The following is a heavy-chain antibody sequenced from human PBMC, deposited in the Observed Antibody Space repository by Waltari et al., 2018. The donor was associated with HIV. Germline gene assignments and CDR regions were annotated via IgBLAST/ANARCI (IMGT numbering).Heavy chain of an antibody. CDR2: IYYSWST. V-gene: IGHV4-59*01. J-gene: IGHJ4*02. D-gene: IGHD3-16*01. Sequence: QVQLQESGPGLVKPSETLSLTCTVSGGSISSYYWSWIRQPPGKGLEWTGYIYYSWSTNYNPSLKGRVTISVDTSKNQFSLKLSSVTAADTAVYYCAREVGLGEGRFDYWGQGTLVTVSS. CDR1: GGSISSYY. CDR3: AREVGLGEGRFDY.